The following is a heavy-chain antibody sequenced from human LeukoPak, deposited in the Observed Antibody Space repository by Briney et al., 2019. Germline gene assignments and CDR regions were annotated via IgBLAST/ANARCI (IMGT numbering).Heavy chain of an antibody. J-gene: IGHJ6*02. D-gene: IGHD3-3*01. CDR1: GFTFRSSS. CDR2: ISSSGTYM. V-gene: IGHV3-21*01. CDR3: ATPLPGPDLVGVDYYYYYALDV. Sequence: GGSLRLSCTASGFTFRSSSFNWVRQVPGKGLEWVSSISSSGTYMHYADSVEGRFTISRDNAKKSVFLQMDSLRAEDTAVYYCATPLPGPDLVGVDYYYYYALDVWGQGTTVSVSS.